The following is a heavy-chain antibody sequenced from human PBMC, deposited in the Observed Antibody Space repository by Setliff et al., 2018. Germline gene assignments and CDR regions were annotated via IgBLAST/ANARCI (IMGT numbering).Heavy chain of an antibody. Sequence: SETLSLTCSVSDGSMTSGSYYWGWIRQPPGKGLEWIGSVYYSGTAYYNPSLKSRLYMSVDTSKNQFTLKVISVTAADTAAYYCARLSCSSNSCPFDYWVQGTLVTV. D-gene: IGHD2-2*01. V-gene: IGHV4-39*06. J-gene: IGHJ4*02. CDR1: DGSMTSGSYY. CDR2: VYYSGTA. CDR3: ARLSCSSNSCPFDY.